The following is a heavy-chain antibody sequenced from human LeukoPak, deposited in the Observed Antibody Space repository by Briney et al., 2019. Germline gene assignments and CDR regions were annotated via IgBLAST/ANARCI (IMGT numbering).Heavy chain of an antibody. J-gene: IGHJ6*02. Sequence: KVGESLKISCKGSGYSFTSYWIGWVRQMPGKGLEWMGIIYPGDSDTRYSPSFQGQVTISADKSTSTAYLQWSSLKASDTAMYYCARSARRYYYYYGMDVWGQGTTVTVSS. CDR3: ARSARRYYYYYGMDV. CDR2: IYPGDSDT. CDR1: GYSFTSYW. V-gene: IGHV5-51*01.